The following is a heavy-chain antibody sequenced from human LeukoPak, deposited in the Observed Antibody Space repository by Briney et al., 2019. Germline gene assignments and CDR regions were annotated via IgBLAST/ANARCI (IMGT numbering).Heavy chain of an antibody. D-gene: IGHD6-13*01. Sequence: GGSLRLSCAASGFTFSGYEMTWVRQTPGKGLEWMSYISVNGGGMHYADSVRGRFTTSRDDAKNSLYLHMNSLRVEDTAIYYCARKTDRLGAVGRDRYFDLWGRGTLITVSS. CDR3: ARKTDRLGAVGRDRYFDL. CDR2: ISVNGGGM. CDR1: GFTFSGYE. J-gene: IGHJ2*01. V-gene: IGHV3-48*03.